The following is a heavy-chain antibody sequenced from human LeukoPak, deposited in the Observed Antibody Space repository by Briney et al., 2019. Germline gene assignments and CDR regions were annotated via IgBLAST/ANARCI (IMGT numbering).Heavy chain of an antibody. CDR2: INPSGGST. CDR3: ARDYDSSGYYGLNFDY. D-gene: IGHD3-22*01. V-gene: IGHV1-46*01. CDR1: GYTFTSYY. J-gene: IGHJ4*02. Sequence: ASVKVSCTASGYTFTSYYMHWVRQAPGQGLEWMGIINPSGGSTSYAQKFQGRVTMTRDTSTSTVYMELSSLRSEDTAVYYCARDYDSSGYYGLNFDYWGQGTLVTVSS.